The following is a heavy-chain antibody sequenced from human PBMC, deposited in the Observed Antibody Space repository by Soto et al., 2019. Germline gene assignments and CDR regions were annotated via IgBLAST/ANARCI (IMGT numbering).Heavy chain of an antibody. D-gene: IGHD3-10*01. J-gene: IGHJ5*02. CDR1: GYTFTNYG. CDR3: ARGVGSGSYYNQYNWFDP. Sequence: QVPLVQSGGEVKKPRASVKVSCKASGYTFTNYGISWVRQAPGQGLEWMGWINVYNGNTKYAQKVQGRVTMTTDTSTSTAYMELRSLRSDDTAVYYCARGVGSGSYYNQYNWFDPWGQGTLVTVSS. V-gene: IGHV1-18*01. CDR2: INVYNGNT.